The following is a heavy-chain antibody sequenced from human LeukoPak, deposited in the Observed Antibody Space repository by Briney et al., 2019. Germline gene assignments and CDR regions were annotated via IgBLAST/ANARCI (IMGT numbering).Heavy chain of an antibody. CDR3: ARQLGQRAGDAFDI. V-gene: IGHV3-30*04. D-gene: IGHD6-13*01. J-gene: IGHJ3*02. CDR1: GFTFSSYA. Sequence: GGSLRLSCAASGFTFSSYAMHWVRQAPGKGLEWVAVISYDGSNKYYVDSVRGRFTISRDNAKNSLYLQMKSLRAEDTAMYYCARQLGQRAGDAFDIWGQGTMVTVSS. CDR2: ISYDGSNK.